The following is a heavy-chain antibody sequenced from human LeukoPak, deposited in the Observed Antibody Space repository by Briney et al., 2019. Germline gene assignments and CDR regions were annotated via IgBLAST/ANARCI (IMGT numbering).Heavy chain of an antibody. J-gene: IGHJ4*02. CDR1: GFTFSSYA. Sequence: GGSLRLSCAASGFTFSSYAMSWVRQAPGKGLEWVSAILGSGGTTYFADSVKGRFTISRDNSKNTVYLQMNSLRADDTAVYYCARGSPRASSGHDYYFDYWGQGTLATVSS. D-gene: IGHD3-22*01. CDR2: ILGSGGTT. CDR3: ARGSPRASSGHDYYFDY. V-gene: IGHV3-23*01.